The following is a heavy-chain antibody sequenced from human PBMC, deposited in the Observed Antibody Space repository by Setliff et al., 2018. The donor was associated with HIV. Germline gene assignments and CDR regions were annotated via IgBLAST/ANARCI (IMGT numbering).Heavy chain of an antibody. V-gene: IGHV4-61*09. J-gene: IGHJ4*01. CDR3: ARDSRWLQFPYFDS. Sequence: SETLSLTCTVSGGSITSGNYFWSRIRQPAGKGLEWIGHMYTDGSTNYNPSFKSRVTISADTSKNQFSLKLSSVTAADTAVYYCARDSRWLQFPYFDSWGQGTPVTVS. CDR1: GGSITSGNYF. D-gene: IGHD5-12*01. CDR2: MYTDGST.